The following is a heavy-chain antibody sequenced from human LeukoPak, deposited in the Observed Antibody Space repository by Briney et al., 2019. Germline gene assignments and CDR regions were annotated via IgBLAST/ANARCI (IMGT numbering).Heavy chain of an antibody. D-gene: IGHD3-9*01. CDR2: ISGSGGST. CDR3: ARGRRGQLTRYYFDY. J-gene: IGHJ4*02. CDR1: GFTFSSYA. V-gene: IGHV3-23*01. Sequence: GGSLRLSCAASGFTFSSYAMSWVRQAPGKGLEWVSAISGSGGSTYYADSVKGRFTISRDNSKNTLYLQMSSLRAEDTAVYYCARGRRGQLTRYYFDYWGQGTLVTVSS.